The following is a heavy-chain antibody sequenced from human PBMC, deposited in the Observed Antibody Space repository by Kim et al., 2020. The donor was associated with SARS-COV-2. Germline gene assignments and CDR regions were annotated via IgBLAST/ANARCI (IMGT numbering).Heavy chain of an antibody. CDR3: AKVYYGSGSSHWYFDL. V-gene: IGHV3-23*01. Sequence: GGSLRLSCAASGFTFSSYAMSWVRQAPGKGLEWVSAISGSGGSTYYADSVKGRFTISRDNSKNTLYLQMNSLRAEDTAVYYCAKVYYGSGSSHWYFDLWGRGTLVTVSS. D-gene: IGHD3-10*01. CDR2: ISGSGGST. CDR1: GFTFSSYA. J-gene: IGHJ2*01.